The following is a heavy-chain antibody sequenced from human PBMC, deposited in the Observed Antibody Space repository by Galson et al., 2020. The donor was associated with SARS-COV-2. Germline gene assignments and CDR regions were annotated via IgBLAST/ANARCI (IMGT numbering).Heavy chain of an antibody. CDR2: ISAYNGNT. CDR1: GYTFTSYG. D-gene: IGHD3-16*02. Sequence: ASVKVSCKASGYTFTSYGIRWVRQAPGQGLEWMGWISAYNGNTNYAQKLQGRVTMTTDTSTSTAYMELRSLRSDDTAVYYCARGSSPIYDYVWGSYRNDAFDIWGQGTMVTVSS. CDR3: ARGSSPIYDYVWGSYRNDAFDI. J-gene: IGHJ3*02. V-gene: IGHV1-18*01.